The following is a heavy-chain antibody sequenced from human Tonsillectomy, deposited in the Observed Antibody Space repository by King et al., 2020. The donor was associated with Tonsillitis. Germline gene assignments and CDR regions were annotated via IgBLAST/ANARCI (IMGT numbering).Heavy chain of an antibody. V-gene: IGHV3-30*04. D-gene: IGHD2-21*01. CDR2: ISYDGTNK. CDR3: ASDGAYSVLGGCDY. CDR1: GFTSSDYA. J-gene: IGHJ4*02. Sequence: QLVQSGGGVVQPGRSLRLSCAASGFTSSDYAIHWVRQAPGKGLEWVAVISYDGTNKYYTDSVKGRFTISRDNSKNTLYLQMNSLRAEDTAVYYCASDGAYSVLGGCDYWGQGTLVTVSS.